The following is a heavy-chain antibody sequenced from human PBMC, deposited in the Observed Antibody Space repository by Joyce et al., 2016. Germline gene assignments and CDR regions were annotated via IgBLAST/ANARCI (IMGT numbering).Heavy chain of an antibody. Sequence: QVQLQESGPGLVKPSQTLYLTCTVSGGPISSGGYYWSWIRQHPGKGLGWIGYSHYSGSASYNSSLKSRVTISVDTSKNQFSLKLTSVTVADTAVYYCARGVPPHSGNTYGWYFDYWGQGTLVTVSS. CDR3: ARGVPPHSGNTYGWYFDY. J-gene: IGHJ4*02. D-gene: IGHD5-18*01. CDR1: GGPISSGGYY. CDR2: SHYSGSA. V-gene: IGHV4-31*03.